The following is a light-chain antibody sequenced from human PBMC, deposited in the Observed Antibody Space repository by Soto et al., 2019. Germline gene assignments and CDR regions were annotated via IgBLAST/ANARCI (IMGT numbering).Light chain of an antibody. CDR2: KAS. Sequence: DIQMTQSPSTLSASVGDRVTMTCRASQSFSSWLAWYQQKPGKAPRLLIYKASSLYNGVPSRFSVSGSGTEFTLTISSLQPDDFATYYCQQYNSYSLSFGGGTKVDIK. V-gene: IGKV1-5*03. CDR1: QSFSSW. CDR3: QQYNSYSLS. J-gene: IGKJ4*01.